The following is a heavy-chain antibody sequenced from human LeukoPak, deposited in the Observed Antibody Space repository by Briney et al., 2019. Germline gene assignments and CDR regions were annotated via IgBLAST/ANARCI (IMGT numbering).Heavy chain of an antibody. D-gene: IGHD5-18*01. Sequence: ASVKVSCKASGYTFTGYYMHWVRQAPGQGLEWMGWIDPNSGGTNYAQKFQGRVTMTRDTSISTAYMELSRLRSDDTAVYYCASESGYSYGSYDYWGQGTLVTVSS. CDR3: ASESGYSYGSYDY. CDR1: GYTFTGYY. CDR2: IDPNSGGT. V-gene: IGHV1-2*02. J-gene: IGHJ4*02.